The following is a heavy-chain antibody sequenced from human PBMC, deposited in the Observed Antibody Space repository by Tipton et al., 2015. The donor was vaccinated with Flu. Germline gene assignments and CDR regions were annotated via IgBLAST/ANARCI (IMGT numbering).Heavy chain of an antibody. D-gene: IGHD3-3*01. CDR1: GDSISSGTYY. CDR3: ARARAYYDFWSGFYPYGMDV. V-gene: IGHV4-61*02. Sequence: TLSLTCTVSGDSISSGTYYWSWIRQPAGKGLEWIGRVFTSGSTNYNPSLESRVTISVDTSKNQVSLKLRSVTAAGTAVYYCARARAYYDFWSGFYPYGMDVWGQGTPVTVSS. J-gene: IGHJ6*02. CDR2: VFTSGST.